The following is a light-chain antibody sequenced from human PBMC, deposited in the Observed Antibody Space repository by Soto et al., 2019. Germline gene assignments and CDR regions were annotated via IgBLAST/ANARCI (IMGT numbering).Light chain of an antibody. CDR1: QSVSSSY. V-gene: IGKV3-20*01. CDR2: DAS. J-gene: IGKJ5*01. Sequence: EIVLTQSPRTLSLSPCERATLSCSPSQSVSSSYLAWYQQKPGQAPRLLIYDASKRATGIPGRFSGSWSGTDFTLTISRLEPEDFALYYCQQYGSSPITFGQGTRLENK. CDR3: QQYGSSPIT.